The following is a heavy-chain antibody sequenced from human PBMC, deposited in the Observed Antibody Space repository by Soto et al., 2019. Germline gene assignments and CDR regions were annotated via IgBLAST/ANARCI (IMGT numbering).Heavy chain of an antibody. D-gene: IGHD3-16*02. Sequence: EVQLVESGGGLVQPGGSLRLSCAASGFTFSSYSMNWVRQAPGKGLEWVSYISTSSSTIYYADSVKGRFTISRDNAKNSLYLQMNSLRDEDTAVYYCARGNYDYVWGSYRLPAFDYWGKGTLVTVSS. CDR2: ISTSSSTI. CDR3: ARGNYDYVWGSYRLPAFDY. J-gene: IGHJ4*02. V-gene: IGHV3-48*02. CDR1: GFTFSSYS.